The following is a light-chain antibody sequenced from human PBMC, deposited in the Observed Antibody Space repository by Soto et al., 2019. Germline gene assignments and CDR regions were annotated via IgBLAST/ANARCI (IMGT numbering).Light chain of an antibody. CDR3: QQRSNWPLFS. V-gene: IGKV3-11*01. J-gene: IGKJ2*03. Sequence: EIVLTQSPATLSLSPGERATLSCRASQSVTTSLAWHQQRPGQTPRLLIYDASNRAAGIPARFSGSGSGTDFTLTISSLEPEDFAVYYCQQRSNWPLFSFGPGTKLEIK. CDR1: QSVTTS. CDR2: DAS.